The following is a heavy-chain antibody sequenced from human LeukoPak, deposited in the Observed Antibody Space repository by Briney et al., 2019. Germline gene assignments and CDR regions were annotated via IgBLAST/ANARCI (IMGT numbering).Heavy chain of an antibody. CDR2: ISAYNGNT. CDR1: GYTFTSYG. D-gene: IGHD5-12*01. CDR3: ARGRGYPDYYYYYMDV. V-gene: IGHV1-18*01. Sequence: ASVKVSCKASGYTFTSYGISWVRQAPGQGLEWMGWISAYNGNTNYAQKLQGRVTMTTDTSTSTAYVELSSLRSEDTAVYYCARGRGYPDYYYYYMDVWGKGTTVTISS. J-gene: IGHJ6*03.